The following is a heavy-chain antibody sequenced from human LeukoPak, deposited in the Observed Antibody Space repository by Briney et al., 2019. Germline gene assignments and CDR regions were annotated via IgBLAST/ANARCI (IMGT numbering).Heavy chain of an antibody. V-gene: IGHV1-2*02. J-gene: IGHJ4*02. CDR3: VLIVVVPAIDC. Sequence: GASVKVSCKSSGYTFTGYYMHWVRQPAGQGLEWMGWINPNSGGTNYAQKFQGRVTMTRDTSISTAYMELSRLRSDDTAVYYCVLIVVVPAIDCGGQGTRVSVSS. CDR1: GYTFTGYY. D-gene: IGHD2-2*01. CDR2: INPNSGGT.